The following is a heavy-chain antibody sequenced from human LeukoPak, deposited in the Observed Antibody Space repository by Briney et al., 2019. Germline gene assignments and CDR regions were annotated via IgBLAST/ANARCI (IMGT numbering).Heavy chain of an antibody. J-gene: IGHJ4*02. V-gene: IGHV3-23*01. CDR3: AKRYDSSGYYSDY. CDR1: GFTFRSYG. D-gene: IGHD3-22*01. CDR2: ISGSGDST. Sequence: GGSLRLSCAASGFTFRSYGMSWVRQAPGKGLEWVSAISGSGDSTYYADSVKGRFTISRDNSKNTLYVQMNSLRAEDTAVYYCAKRYDSSGYYSDYWGQGTLVTVSS.